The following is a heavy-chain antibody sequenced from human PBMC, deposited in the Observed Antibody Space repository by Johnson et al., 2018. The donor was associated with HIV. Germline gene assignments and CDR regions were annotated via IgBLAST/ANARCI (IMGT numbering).Heavy chain of an antibody. D-gene: IGHD3-16*01. CDR3: ARDYGLRSVSVAFDI. J-gene: IGHJ3*02. Sequence: QVQLVESGGGLVKPGGSLRLSCAASGFSFGDYYMSWIRQAPGKGLEWVAVTSNDGTNKYYADSVKGRFTISRDNSKNTLYLQMGSLRAEDMAVYYCARDYGLRSVSVAFDIWGQGTMVTVSS. V-gene: IGHV3-30*14. CDR2: TSNDGTNK. CDR1: GFSFGDYY.